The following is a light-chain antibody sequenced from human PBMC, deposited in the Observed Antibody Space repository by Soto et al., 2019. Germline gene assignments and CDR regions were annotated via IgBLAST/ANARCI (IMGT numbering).Light chain of an antibody. Sequence: QSVLTEPPSVSGSPGQSVTISCTGTSTDLVSYNRGSWYQQPPGTAPKLMSYEVSMRGSGVPDRFSGSKSGNTASLTISGLQAADGADYYCSLYTSENAYACVTRTKVTVL. CDR1: STDLVSYNR. J-gene: IGLJ1*01. CDR2: EVS. V-gene: IGLV2-18*01. CDR3: SLYTSENAYA.